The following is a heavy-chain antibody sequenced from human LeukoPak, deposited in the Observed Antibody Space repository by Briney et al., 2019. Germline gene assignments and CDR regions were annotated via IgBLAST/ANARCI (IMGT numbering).Heavy chain of an antibody. CDR1: GFSLNTRGVG. Sequence: SGPTLVNPTQTLTLTCTFSGFSLNTRGVGVGWIRQPPGRALEWLSLVYWDDDRRYSPSLKSRLTITKDTSKNQVVLTMTNMDPVDTATYFCAHRKNYYDSSVFDNWGQGTLVTVSS. J-gene: IGHJ4*02. CDR2: VYWDDDR. V-gene: IGHV2-5*02. CDR3: AHRKNYYDSSVFDN. D-gene: IGHD3-22*01.